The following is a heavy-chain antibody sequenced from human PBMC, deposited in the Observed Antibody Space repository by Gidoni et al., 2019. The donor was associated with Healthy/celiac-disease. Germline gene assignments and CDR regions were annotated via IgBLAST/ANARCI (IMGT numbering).Heavy chain of an antibody. V-gene: IGHV4-61*02. CDR3: ARGRNWASLDY. J-gene: IGHJ4*02. D-gene: IGHD7-27*01. CDR2: IYTSGST. CDR1: GGSISSGSYY. Sequence: QVQLQESGPGLVKPSQTLSLTCTVSGGSISSGSYYWSWIRQPAGKGLEWIGRIYTSGSTNYNPSLKSRVTMSVDTSKNQFSLKLSSVTAADTAVYYCARGRNWASLDYWGQGTLVTVSS.